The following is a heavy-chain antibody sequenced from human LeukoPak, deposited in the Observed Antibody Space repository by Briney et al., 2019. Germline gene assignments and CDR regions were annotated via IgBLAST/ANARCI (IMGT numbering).Heavy chain of an antibody. CDR3: AREDGYSSSWYSDY. V-gene: IGHV3-11*05. J-gene: IGHJ4*02. Sequence: GRSLRLSCAASGFTFSDYYMSWIRQAPGKGLEWVSDISSTSIYINYADSVKGRFTISRDNAKNSLYLQMNSLRAEDTAVYYCAREDGYSSSWYSDYWGQGTLVTVSS. CDR2: ISSTSIYI. CDR1: GFTFSDYY. D-gene: IGHD6-13*01.